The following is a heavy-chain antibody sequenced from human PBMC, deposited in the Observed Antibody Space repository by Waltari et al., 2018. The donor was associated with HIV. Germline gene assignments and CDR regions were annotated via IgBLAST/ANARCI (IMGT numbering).Heavy chain of an antibody. V-gene: IGHV1-69*02. Sequence: QVQLVQSGAEVRKPGSSVQVSCKTSGGSFASYSIHWVRQAPGQGLEWMGRIVPTSVKPNYAQKSQGRVTITADRSTGTVYLEVTNLRPADTAIYYCATARETMGVDFDYWGQGTLITVSS. CDR1: GGSFASYS. J-gene: IGHJ4*02. CDR2: IVPTSVKP. CDR3: ATARETMGVDFDY. D-gene: IGHD3-10*01.